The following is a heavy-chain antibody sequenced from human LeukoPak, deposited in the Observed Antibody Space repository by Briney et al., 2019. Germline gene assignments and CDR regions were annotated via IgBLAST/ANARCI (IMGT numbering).Heavy chain of an antibody. D-gene: IGHD6-6*01. CDR1: GGSISSSSYY. J-gene: IGHJ4*02. V-gene: IGHV4-39*07. CDR2: INHSGST. CDR3: AVGPEYY. Sequence: SETLSLTCTVSGGSISSSSYYWGWIRQPPGKGLEWIGEINHSGSTNYNPTLKSRVTISVDTSKNQFSMKLSSVTAADTAVYYCAVGPEYYWGQGTLVTVSS.